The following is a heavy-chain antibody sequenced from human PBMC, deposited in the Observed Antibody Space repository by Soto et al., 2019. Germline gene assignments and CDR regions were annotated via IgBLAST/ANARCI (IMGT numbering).Heavy chain of an antibody. CDR2: ISPKSGGT. CDR3: TRNTFYYNSSGYHDVFDI. CDR1: GYTFSDYY. V-gene: IGHV1-2*02. D-gene: IGHD3-22*01. J-gene: IGHJ3*02. Sequence: QVQLVQSGAEVQKPGASVKVSCKASGYTFSDYYVHWVRQAAGQGLEWMGWISPKSGGTNYAQKFQGRVTMTRDTTIFTAYRELSRLRSDDTAVYYCTRNTFYYNSSGYHDVFDIWGQGTLVTVSS.